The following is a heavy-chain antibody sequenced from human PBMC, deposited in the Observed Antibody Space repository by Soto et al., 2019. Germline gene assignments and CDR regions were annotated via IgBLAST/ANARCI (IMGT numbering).Heavy chain of an antibody. CDR1: GFTFTRYS. CDR3: ARESEDLTSNFDY. Sequence: GGSLRLSCAASGFTFTRYSMNWVRQAPGKGLEWVSSISSTTNYIYYGDSMKGRFTISRDNGKNSLYLEIHSLRAEDTAVYYCARESEDLTSNFDYWGQGTLVTVS. J-gene: IGHJ4*02. CDR2: ISSTTNYI. V-gene: IGHV3-21*06.